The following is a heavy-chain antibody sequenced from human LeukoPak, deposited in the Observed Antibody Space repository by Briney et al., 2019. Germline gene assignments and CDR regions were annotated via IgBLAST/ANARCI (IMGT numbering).Heavy chain of an antibody. CDR3: AREYYDNSGGEDAFDI. CDR2: IYSGGST. V-gene: IGHV3-53*01. Sequence: PGGSLRLSCAASGFTVSSNYMNWVRQARGEGLECVSVIYSGGSTFYADSVEGRFTISRDNSNNTLYLQMNSLRAEDTAMYYCAREYYDNSGGEDAFDIWGPGTMVTVSS. J-gene: IGHJ3*02. D-gene: IGHD3-22*01. CDR1: GFTVSSNY.